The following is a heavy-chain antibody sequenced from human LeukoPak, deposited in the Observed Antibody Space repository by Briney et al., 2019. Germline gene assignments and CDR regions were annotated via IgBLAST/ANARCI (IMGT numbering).Heavy chain of an antibody. V-gene: IGHV3-30-3*01. Sequence: GGSLRLSCAASGFTFSSYAMHWVRQAPGKGLEGVAVISYDGSNKYYADSVKGRFTISRDNSKNTLYLQMNSLRAEDTAVYYCARSSVGGYYYYYGMDVWGQGTTVTVSS. J-gene: IGHJ6*02. CDR1: GFTFSSYA. CDR2: ISYDGSNK. D-gene: IGHD3-3*01. CDR3: ARSSVGGYYYYYGMDV.